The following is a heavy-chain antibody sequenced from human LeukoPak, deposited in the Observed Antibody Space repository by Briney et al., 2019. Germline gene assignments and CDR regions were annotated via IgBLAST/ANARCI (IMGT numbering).Heavy chain of an antibody. V-gene: IGHV4-59*01. CDR2: TYNSGST. CDR3: AKDWELGY. J-gene: IGHJ4*02. D-gene: IGHD1-26*01. Sequence: SETLSLTCSVSGASINSYYWNWIRQPPGKGLEWIGNTYNSGSTNYNPSLKSRVTISLDTSKNQFSLKMSSVTAADTAVYSCAKDWELGYWGQGTLVTVSS. CDR1: GASINSYY.